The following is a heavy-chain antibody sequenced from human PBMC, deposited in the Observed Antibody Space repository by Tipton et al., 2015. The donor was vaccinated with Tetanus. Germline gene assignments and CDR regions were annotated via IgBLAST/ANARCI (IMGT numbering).Heavy chain of an antibody. J-gene: IGHJ5*02. CDR3: ARDQGGGRVARLNWFGP. V-gene: IGHV4-30-4*01. D-gene: IGHD3-16*01. CDR2: IYQTGTT. Sequence: TLSLTCTVSGASFSSGDYYWSWIRKPPGKDLEWIGYIYQTGTTYYNPSLKSRVTISVDTSNNQFSLRLSSVTAADTAVYYCARDQGGGRVARLNWFGPWGQGTLVTVSS. CDR1: GASFSSGDYY.